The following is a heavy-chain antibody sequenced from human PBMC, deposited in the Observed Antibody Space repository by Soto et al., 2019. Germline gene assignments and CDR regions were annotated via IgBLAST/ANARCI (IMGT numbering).Heavy chain of an antibody. D-gene: IGHD2-8*01. V-gene: IGHV3-11*01. CDR1: GFTFSDYY. CDR2: ISSSGSTI. J-gene: IGHJ6*02. Sequence: PGGSLRLSCAASGFTFSDYYMNWIRQAPGKGLEWVSYISSSGSTIYDAASVKGRFTISRDNPKNSLYRQMNSLRAEDTAVYYWASDLCNGVCQRSDGMDVWGQGTTVTVSS. CDR3: ASDLCNGVCQRSDGMDV.